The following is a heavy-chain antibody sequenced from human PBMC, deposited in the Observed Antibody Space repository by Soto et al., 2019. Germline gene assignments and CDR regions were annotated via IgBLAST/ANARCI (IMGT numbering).Heavy chain of an antibody. J-gene: IGHJ4*02. CDR1: GFTFSNYW. V-gene: IGHV3-74*01. D-gene: IGHD6-19*01. CDR3: ARPDRSAFSFFDK. CDR2: LSRDGSVT. Sequence: GGSLRLSCTASGFTFSNYWMHWVRQAPGKGLVWLSRLSRDGSVTIYADSVKGRFTISRDNAKNTLYLQMDSLRAEDTAVYYWARPDRSAFSFFDKWGKGLLVTVPS.